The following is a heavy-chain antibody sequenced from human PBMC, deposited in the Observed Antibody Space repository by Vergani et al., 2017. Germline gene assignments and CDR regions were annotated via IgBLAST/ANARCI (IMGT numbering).Heavy chain of an antibody. CDR3: SRGGFYTSRNDFKFYGLGV. J-gene: IGHJ6*02. Sequence: QVQLVQSGAEVKKPGASVRVSCKASGFTFTSYHIHWVRQAPGQGLDWLGRIDPNSVDTRYSQRFQDRVTITRDTSINTAYMEMTRLRPDDTAIYYCSRGGFYTSRNDFKFYGLGVWGQGTTVTVTS. CDR2: IDPNSVDT. V-gene: IGHV1-2*06. D-gene: IGHD3-3*01. CDR1: GFTFTSYH.